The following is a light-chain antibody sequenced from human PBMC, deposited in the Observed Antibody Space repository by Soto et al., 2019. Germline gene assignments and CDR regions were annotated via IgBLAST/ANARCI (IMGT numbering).Light chain of an antibody. Sequence: DIQMTQSPSFLSASAGDRVTIFCRASQTMSNFLHWYQQKPGKAPKLLIYSASNLESGVPSRFGGSGSGTDFTLTISSLEPEDFATYYCQQSYRNPRTFGLGTRVEIK. CDR2: SAS. V-gene: IGKV1-39*01. CDR3: QQSYRNPRT. CDR1: QTMSNF. J-gene: IGKJ1*01.